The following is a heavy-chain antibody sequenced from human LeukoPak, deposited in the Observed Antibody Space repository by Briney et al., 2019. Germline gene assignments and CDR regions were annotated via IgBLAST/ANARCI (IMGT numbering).Heavy chain of an antibody. CDR3: ARYNLTGGY. D-gene: IGHD3-9*01. CDR2: INQDGSEK. V-gene: IGHV3-7*01. J-gene: IGHJ4*02. CDR1: GVTFNTYW. Sequence: PGGSLRLSCAASGVTFNTYWMSWVRRAPGKGLEWVANINQDGSEKYYVDSVKGRFTISRDNAKNSLYLQMDSLRAEDTAVYYCARYNLTGGYWGQGTLVTVSS.